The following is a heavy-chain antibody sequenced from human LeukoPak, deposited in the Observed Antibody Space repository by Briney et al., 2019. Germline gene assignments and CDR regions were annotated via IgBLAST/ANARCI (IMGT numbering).Heavy chain of an antibody. CDR2: IYAGGSA. D-gene: IGHD3-10*01. J-gene: IGHJ3*02. V-gene: IGHV3-53*01. CDR3: ARARGSGRYAFDI. CDR1: GFTVNNNY. Sequence: GGSLRLSCAASGFTVNNNYMTWVRQAPGKGLEWVSLIYAGGSAYYADSVKGRFTISRDNAKNSLYLQMNSLRDEDTALYYCARARGSGRYAFDIWGQGTMVIVSS.